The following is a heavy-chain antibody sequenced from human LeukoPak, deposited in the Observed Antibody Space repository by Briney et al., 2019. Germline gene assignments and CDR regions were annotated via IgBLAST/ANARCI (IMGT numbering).Heavy chain of an antibody. CDR2: ISSSGSTI. Sequence: GGSLRLSCAASGYTFSSYEMNWVRQAPGKGLEWVSYISSSGSTIYYADSVKGRFTISRDNAKNSLYLQMNSLRAEDTAVYYCARRAGAYSHPYDYWGQGTLVTVSS. V-gene: IGHV3-48*03. J-gene: IGHJ4*02. CDR3: ARRAGAYSHPYDY. CDR1: GYTFSSYE. D-gene: IGHD4/OR15-4a*01.